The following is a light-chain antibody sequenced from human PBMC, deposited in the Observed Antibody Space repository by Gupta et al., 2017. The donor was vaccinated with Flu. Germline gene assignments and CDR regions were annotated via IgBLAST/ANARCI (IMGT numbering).Light chain of an antibody. CDR3: RHYYNSPLT. J-gene: IGKJ4*01. CDR1: QDIRNT. V-gene: IGKV1-6*01. CDR2: TAS. Sequence: AIYMTQSPSSLSASVGDRFTITCRASQDIRNTLGCYQQKPGKAPKLLIYTASTVQRGVPSRSSGSGSGTDFTLTISSLQPEDFATYSCRHYYNSPLTFGGGTKVEIK.